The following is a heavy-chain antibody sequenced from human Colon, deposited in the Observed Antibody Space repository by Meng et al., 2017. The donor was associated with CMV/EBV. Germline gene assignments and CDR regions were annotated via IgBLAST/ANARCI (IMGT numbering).Heavy chain of an antibody. V-gene: IGHV4-39*07. Sequence: IRSSGYYWAWIRQPPGKGPEWIGSMFYSGSTSYSASRKSRVTMSIDTSKNQVSLTLTSVTAADTAVYYCARDGQRMSVVWGVPNWFDPWGQGTLVTVSS. CDR3: ARDGQRMSVVWGVPNWFDP. D-gene: IGHD3-10*01. J-gene: IGHJ5*02. CDR1: IRSSGYY. CDR2: MFYSGST.